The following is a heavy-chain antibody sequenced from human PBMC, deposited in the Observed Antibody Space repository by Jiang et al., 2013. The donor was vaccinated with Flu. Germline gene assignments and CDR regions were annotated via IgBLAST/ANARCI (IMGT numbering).Heavy chain of an antibody. CDR2: SNPNTGGT. J-gene: IGHJ4*02. CDR3: ARGLLCRGGRCSSSSVDY. V-gene: IGHV1-2*06. Sequence: KPGASVKVSCRASGYTFTGFYIHWVRQAPGQGLEWMGRSNPNTGGTNYAQEFQDRVSMTRDASINTAYMELSRLTSDDTAVYFCARGLLCRGGRCSSSSVDYWGQGTLVTVSS. CDR1: GYTFTGFY. D-gene: IGHD2-15*01.